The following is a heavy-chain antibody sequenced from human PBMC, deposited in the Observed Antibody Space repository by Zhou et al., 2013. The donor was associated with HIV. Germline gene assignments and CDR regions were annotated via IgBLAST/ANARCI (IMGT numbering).Heavy chain of an antibody. V-gene: IGHV1-69*01. CDR3: ATVFFDRSDY. CDR2: IIPIFGTT. CDR1: GYTFSNFG. J-gene: IGHJ4*02. D-gene: IGHD3-9*01. Sequence: QVHLVQSGSEVKKTGASLRVSCMTSGYTFSNFGVSWVRQAPGQGLEWMGRIIPIFGTTNYAQKFQGRVTITADQSTTTGYMELSSLRSEDTAVYYCATVFFDRSDYWGQGTLVTVSS.